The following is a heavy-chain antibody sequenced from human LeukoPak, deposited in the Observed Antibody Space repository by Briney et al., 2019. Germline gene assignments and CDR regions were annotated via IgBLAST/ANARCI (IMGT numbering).Heavy chain of an antibody. V-gene: IGHV4-39*01. CDR2: IYYSGST. CDR3: TRSSY. Sequence: SETLSLTCSVSGGSISRSTYYWGWVRQPPGKGLEWIGSIYYSGSTYYNPSLKSRVTVSVDTSKNQFSLNLRSVPAADKGVYFCTRSSYWGQGILVTVSS. J-gene: IGHJ4*02. CDR1: GGSISRSTYY.